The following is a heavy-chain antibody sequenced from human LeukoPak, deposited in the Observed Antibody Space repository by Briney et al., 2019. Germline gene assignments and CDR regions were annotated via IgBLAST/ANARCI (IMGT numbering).Heavy chain of an antibody. CDR2: INHSGST. V-gene: IGHV4-34*01. CDR1: GGSFSGYY. D-gene: IGHD3-3*01. CDR3: ARGGGLEWFPLVYYFDY. Sequence: PSETLSITCAVYGGSFSGYYWSWIRQPPGKGLEWIGEINHSGSTNYNPSLKSRVTISVDTSKNQFSLKLSSVTAADTAVYYCARGGGLEWFPLVYYFDYWGQGTLVTVSS. J-gene: IGHJ4*02.